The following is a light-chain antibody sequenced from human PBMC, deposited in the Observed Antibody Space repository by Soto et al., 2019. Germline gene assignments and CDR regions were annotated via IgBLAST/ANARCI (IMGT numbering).Light chain of an antibody. CDR1: QSVTGW. CDR2: DAS. Sequence: DIQMTQSPSTLSASVGDRVTITCRASQSVTGWLAWYQQKPGEAPKLLIYDASTLASGVPSRFSGSGPVTQFTLTISSLQPDDSATYYCQQYHSYSPYTFGQGTKLEIK. V-gene: IGKV1-5*01. J-gene: IGKJ2*01. CDR3: QQYHSYSPYT.